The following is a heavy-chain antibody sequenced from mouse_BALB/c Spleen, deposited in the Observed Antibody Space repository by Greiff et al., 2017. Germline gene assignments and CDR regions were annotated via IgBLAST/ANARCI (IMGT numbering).Heavy chain of an antibody. Sequence: EVKVVESGPSLVKPSQTLSLTCSVTGDSITSGYWNWIRKFPGNKLEYMGYISYSGSTYYNPSLKSRISITRDTSKNQYYLQLNSVTTEDTATYYCARGGTVQSYYYAMDYWGQGTSVTVSS. V-gene: IGHV3-8*02. CDR2: ISYSGST. CDR1: GDSITSGY. D-gene: IGHD1-1*01. CDR3: ARGGTVQSYYYAMDY. J-gene: IGHJ4*01.